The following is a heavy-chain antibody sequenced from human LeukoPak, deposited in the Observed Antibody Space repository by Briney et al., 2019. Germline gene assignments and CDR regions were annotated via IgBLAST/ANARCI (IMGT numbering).Heavy chain of an antibody. V-gene: IGHV1-18*01. CDR2: ISAYSGNT. J-gene: IGHJ4*02. CDR1: GYTFTSYG. D-gene: IGHD1-26*01. Sequence: ASVKVSCKASGYTFTSYGISWVRQAPGQGLEWMGWISAYSGNTNYAQKLQGRVTMTTDKSTSTAYMELSSLRSEDTAVYYCARARLSAVGATPFDYWGQGTLVTVSS. CDR3: ARARLSAVGATPFDY.